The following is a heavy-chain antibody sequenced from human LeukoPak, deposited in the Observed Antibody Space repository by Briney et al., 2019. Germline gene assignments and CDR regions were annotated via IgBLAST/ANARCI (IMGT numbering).Heavy chain of an antibody. CDR1: GYTFTSYA. V-gene: IGHV1-3*03. CDR2: INSGNGNT. D-gene: IGHD2-21*02. J-gene: IGHJ4*02. Sequence: ASVKVSCNASGYTFTSYAMHWVRQAPGQRLEWMWWINSGNGNTKYSQEVQGRVTITRDTSASTPYMELSSLKAEDEAGYDCSGLDFRQHIVVVTESYFDYWRQGTLVTVPS. CDR3: SGLDFRQHIVVVTESYFDY.